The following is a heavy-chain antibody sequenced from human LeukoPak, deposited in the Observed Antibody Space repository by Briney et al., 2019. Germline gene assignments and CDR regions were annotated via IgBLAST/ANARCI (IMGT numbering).Heavy chain of an antibody. Sequence: GASVKVSCKASGYTFTRYYMHWVRQAPGQGLEWMGIMNPGDGSTYYAQKFQGIVTMTRDMSTSTVYMQLSSLRSEDTAVYYCARAPRMATIWGPEQRFDPWGQGTLVTVSS. V-gene: IGHV1-46*01. D-gene: IGHD5-24*01. CDR3: ARAPRMATIWGPEQRFDP. CDR1: GYTFTRYY. CDR2: MNPGDGST. J-gene: IGHJ5*02.